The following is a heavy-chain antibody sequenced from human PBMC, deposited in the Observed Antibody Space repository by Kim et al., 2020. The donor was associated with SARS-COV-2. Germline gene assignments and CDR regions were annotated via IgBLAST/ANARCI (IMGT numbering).Heavy chain of an antibody. D-gene: IGHD6-19*01. Sequence: GGSLRLSCEASGFTLTKYGMHWVRQAPGTGLEWVSFISYDGSVKYYAETVKGRFTISRDTSKNTLFLQMDSLRAEDTAVYYCTRVAVSGNDACGIWGQGSLVTVSS. V-gene: IGHV3-30*03. CDR2: ISYDGSVK. CDR3: TRVAVSGNDACGI. CDR1: GFTLTKYG. J-gene: IGHJ3*02.